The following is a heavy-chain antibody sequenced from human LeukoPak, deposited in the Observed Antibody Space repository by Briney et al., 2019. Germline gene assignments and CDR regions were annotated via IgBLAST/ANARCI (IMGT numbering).Heavy chain of an antibody. J-gene: IGHJ6*03. D-gene: IGHD3-16*02. CDR3: ARASYVWGSYRHDYYYYMDV. CDR2: IYTSGST. Sequence: PSETLSLTCTVSGGSISSYYWSWIRQPAGKGLEWIGRIYTSGSTDYNPSLKSRVTMSVDTSNNQFSLKLSSVTAADTAVYYCARASYVWGSYRHDYYYYMDVWGKGTAVTVSS. CDR1: GGSISSYY. V-gene: IGHV4-4*07.